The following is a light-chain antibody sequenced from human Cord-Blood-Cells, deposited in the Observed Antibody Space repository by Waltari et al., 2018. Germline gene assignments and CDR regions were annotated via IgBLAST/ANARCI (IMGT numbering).Light chain of an antibody. J-gene: IGKJ4*01. CDR1: QSVSSY. V-gene: IGKV3-11*01. Sequence: EIVLTQSPATLSLSPGERPTLSCRASQSVSSYLAWYQQKPGQAPRLLIYDASNRATGIPARFSGSGSGTDLTLTISSLEPEDFAVYYCQQRSNWPLTFGGGTKVEIK. CDR2: DAS. CDR3: QQRSNWPLT.